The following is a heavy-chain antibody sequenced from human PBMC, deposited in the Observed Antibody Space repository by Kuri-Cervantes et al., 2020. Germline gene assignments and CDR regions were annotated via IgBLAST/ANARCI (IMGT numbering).Heavy chain of an antibody. D-gene: IGHD4-23*01. J-gene: IGHJ4*02. CDR3: ARAVVTHFDY. CDR2: ISYDGSNK. Sequence: GGSLRLSCAASGFTFSSYAMHWVRQAPGKGLEWVAVISYDGSNKYYADSVKGRSTISRDNSKNTLYLQMNSLRAEDTAVYYCARAVVTHFDYWGQGTLVTVSS. V-gene: IGHV3-30-3*01. CDR1: GFTFSSYA.